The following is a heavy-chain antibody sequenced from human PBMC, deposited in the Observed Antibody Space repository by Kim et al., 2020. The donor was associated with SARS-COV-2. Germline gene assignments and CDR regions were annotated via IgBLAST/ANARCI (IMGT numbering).Heavy chain of an antibody. CDR3: ARDHPQVAATGSVDY. Sequence: GGSLRLSCAASGFTFSSYAMHWVRQAPGKGLEWVSVISYDGSNKYYADSVKGRFTISRDNSKNTLYLQMNSLRAEDTAVYYCARDHPQVAATGSVDYWGQGTLVTVSS. J-gene: IGHJ4*01. D-gene: IGHD2-15*01. CDR2: ISYDGSNK. CDR1: GFTFSSYA. V-gene: IGHV3-30-3*01.